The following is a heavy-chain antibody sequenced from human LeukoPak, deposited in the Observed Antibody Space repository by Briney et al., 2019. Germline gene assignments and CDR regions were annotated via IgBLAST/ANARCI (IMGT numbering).Heavy chain of an antibody. CDR3: ARDSNLERGKTYYYYYMDV. Sequence: GGSLRLSCAASGFTFSSYEMNWVRQAPGKGLEWVSYISSSGSTIYYADSVKGRFTISRDNAKNSLYLQMHSLRAEDTAVYYCARDSNLERGKTYYYYYMDVWGKGTTVTVSS. CDR2: ISSSGSTI. CDR1: GFTFSSYE. V-gene: IGHV3-48*03. D-gene: IGHD1-1*01. J-gene: IGHJ6*03.